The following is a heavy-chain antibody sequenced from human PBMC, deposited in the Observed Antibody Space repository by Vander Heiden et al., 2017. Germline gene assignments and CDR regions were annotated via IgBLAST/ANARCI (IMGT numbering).Heavy chain of an antibody. CDR1: GFTFSSHV. CDR2: ISSSNSYI. V-gene: IGHV3-21*01. J-gene: IGHJ6*02. D-gene: IGHD6-19*01. CDR3: ARDEAVAGPYYYYGMDV. Sequence: EVQLVESGGGLVKPGGSLRLSCAASGFTFSSHVMNWVRQAPGKGLGWVSSISSSNSYINYADSVKGRFTISRDNAKNSLYLQMNSLRAEDTAVYYCARDEAVAGPYYYYGMDVWGQGTTVTVSS.